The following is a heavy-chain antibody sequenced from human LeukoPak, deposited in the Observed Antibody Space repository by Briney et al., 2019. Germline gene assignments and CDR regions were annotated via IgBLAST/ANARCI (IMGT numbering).Heavy chain of an antibody. CDR3: ARGGWQLVRKGWLDP. J-gene: IGHJ5*02. CDR1: GGSFSGYY. CDR2: INHSGST. D-gene: IGHD6-6*01. V-gene: IGHV4-34*01. Sequence: SETLSLTCAVYGGSFSGYYWSWIRQPPGKGLEWIGEINHSGSTNYNPSLKSRVTISVDTSKNQFSLKLSSVTAADTAVYYCARGGWQLVRKGWLDPWGQGTLVTVSS.